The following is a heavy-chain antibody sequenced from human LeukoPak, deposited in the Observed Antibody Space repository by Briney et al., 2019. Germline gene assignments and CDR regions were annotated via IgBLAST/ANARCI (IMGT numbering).Heavy chain of an antibody. Sequence: GRSLRLSCAASGFTFSTYGMHWVRQAPGKGLEWVAFIGHDATKIYYADSVQGRFTISRDNSKNTLYLEMNSLSGEDTALYYCAKDHVTWGNRYFDHWGQGTLGTVSP. CDR1: GFTFSTYG. CDR3: AKDHVTWGNRYFDH. CDR2: IGHDATKI. D-gene: IGHD3-16*01. V-gene: IGHV3-30*02. J-gene: IGHJ4*02.